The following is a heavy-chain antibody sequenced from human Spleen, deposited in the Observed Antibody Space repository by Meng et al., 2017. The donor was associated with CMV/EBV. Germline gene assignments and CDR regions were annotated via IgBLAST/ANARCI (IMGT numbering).Heavy chain of an antibody. CDR1: GFAFSDYA. D-gene: IGHD5-24*01. V-gene: IGHV3-30-3*01. CDR2: ISYDGSDK. CDR3: ATQRVERWVHRPHYGMEV. J-gene: IGHJ6*02. Sequence: GESLKISCAASGFAFSDYAMHWVRQAPGKGLEWVAVISYDGSDKYYTDSVKGRFTISRDNSKNTLYLQMNSLRTEDTAVYYCATQRVERWVHRPHYGMEVWGPGATVTVSS.